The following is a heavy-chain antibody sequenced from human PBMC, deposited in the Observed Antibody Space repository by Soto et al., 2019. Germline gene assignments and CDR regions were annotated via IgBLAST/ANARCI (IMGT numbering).Heavy chain of an antibody. D-gene: IGHD6-13*01. V-gene: IGHV4-59*01. CDR3: AREGNLGSWIQPLDS. CDR1: GDSISSYS. J-gene: IGHJ4*02. Sequence: QVQLQVSGPGLVKPSETLSLTCTVSGDSISSYSWSWIRQPPGKGLEWIGNIHYNGNTKYSPSLKSRVTKTVDTSQPHFSLKLMPVTTAPTAAYFCAREGNLGSWIQPLDSWGQGTLVTVSS. CDR2: IHYNGNT.